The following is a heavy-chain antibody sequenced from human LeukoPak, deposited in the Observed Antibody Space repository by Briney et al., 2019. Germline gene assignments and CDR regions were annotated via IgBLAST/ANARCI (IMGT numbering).Heavy chain of an antibody. Sequence: PSETLSLTCTVSGGSISSYYWSWIRQPPGKGLEWIGYIYYSGSTNYNPSLKSRVTISVDTSKNQFSLKLSSVTAADTAVYYCARDRITMVRGVGYYGMDVWGQGTTVTVSS. V-gene: IGHV4-59*01. D-gene: IGHD3-10*01. CDR1: GGSISSYY. J-gene: IGHJ6*02. CDR2: IYYSGST. CDR3: ARDRITMVRGVGYYGMDV.